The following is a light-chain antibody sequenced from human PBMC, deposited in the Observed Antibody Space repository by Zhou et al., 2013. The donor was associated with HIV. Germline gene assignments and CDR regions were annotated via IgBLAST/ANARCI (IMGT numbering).Light chain of an antibody. J-gene: IGKJ1*01. CDR2: HAS. CDR1: QRISSN. V-gene: IGKV3-15*01. Sequence: EIVMTQSPATLSVSPGERATLSCRASQRISSNVAWYQQIPGQAPRLLIFHASHRATGIPARFSGSGSGTEFTLTISSMQSEDFGVYYCQQYDKWPTTFGQGTKVEIK. CDR3: QQYDKWPTT.